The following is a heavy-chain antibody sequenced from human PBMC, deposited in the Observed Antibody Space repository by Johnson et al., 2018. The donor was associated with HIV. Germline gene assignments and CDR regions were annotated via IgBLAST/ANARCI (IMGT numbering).Heavy chain of an antibody. D-gene: IGHD3-22*01. CDR2: LTQDGSEK. V-gene: IGHV3-7*01. Sequence: MLLVESGGGVVRPGGSLRLSCAASGFTFDDYGMSWVRQVPGKGLEWVSNLTQDGSEKYHVYSVKGLFTISRANAKNSLYLQMKSLRAEDTAVYYCARDRGYWDAFDIWGQGTMVTVSS. CDR1: GFTFDDYG. CDR3: ARDRGYWDAFDI. J-gene: IGHJ3*02.